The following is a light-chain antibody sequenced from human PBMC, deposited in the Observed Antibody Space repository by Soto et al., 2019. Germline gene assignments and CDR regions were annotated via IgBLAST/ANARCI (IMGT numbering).Light chain of an antibody. V-gene: IGLV2-14*01. J-gene: IGLJ3*02. CDR3: SSYKSRSTLWV. CDR2: EVS. Sequence: QSALTQPASVSGSHGQSITISCTETDSDVDDYNYVSWYQQHPGKAPKLTIYEVSNRPSGVSNRFSGSKSGNTASLTISGLQAEDEADYYCSSYKSRSTLWVFGGGTKLTVL. CDR1: DSDVDDYNY.